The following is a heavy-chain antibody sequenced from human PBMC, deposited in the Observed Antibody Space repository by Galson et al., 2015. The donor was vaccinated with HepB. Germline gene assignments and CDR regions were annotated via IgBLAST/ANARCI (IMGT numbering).Heavy chain of an antibody. Sequence: PALVKPTQTLTLTCTFSGFSLSTSRVGVGWIRQPPGKALEWLALIYWDDDKRYSPSLTSRLTITKDTSKNQVVLTMTNMDPVDTATYYCAHRRLGYQHLNKGDNYFDYWGQGTLVTVSS. CDR1: GFSLSTSRVG. CDR3: AHRRLGYQHLNKGDNYFDY. V-gene: IGHV2-5*02. J-gene: IGHJ4*02. D-gene: IGHD2-2*01. CDR2: IYWDDDK.